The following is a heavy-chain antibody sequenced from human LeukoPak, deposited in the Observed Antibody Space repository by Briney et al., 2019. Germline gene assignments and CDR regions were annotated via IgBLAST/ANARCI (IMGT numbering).Heavy chain of an antibody. CDR2: INSDGSGT. D-gene: IGHD4-23*01. CDR3: AKDSKKLSPRVFDI. CDR1: GFTFSSNW. Sequence: GGSLRLSCAASGFTFSSNWMYWVRQAPGKGLVWVSRINSDGSGTSYADSVNGRFTISRDNAKNTLYLQMNSLRVEDTAVYYCAKDSKKLSPRVFDIWGQGTMVTVSS. V-gene: IGHV3-74*01. J-gene: IGHJ3*02.